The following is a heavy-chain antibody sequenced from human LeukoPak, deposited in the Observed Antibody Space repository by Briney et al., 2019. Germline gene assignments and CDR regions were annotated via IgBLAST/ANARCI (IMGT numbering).Heavy chain of an antibody. CDR3: ARDLGGWYADY. CDR2: IIPILGIA. CDR1: GGTFSSYA. D-gene: IGHD6-19*01. V-gene: IGHV1-69*04. J-gene: IGHJ4*02. Sequence: ASVKVSCKASGGTFSSYAISWVRQAPGQGLEWMGRIIPILGIANYAQKFQGRVTITADKSTSTAYMELSSLRSEDTAVYYCARDLGGWYADYWGQGTLDTVSS.